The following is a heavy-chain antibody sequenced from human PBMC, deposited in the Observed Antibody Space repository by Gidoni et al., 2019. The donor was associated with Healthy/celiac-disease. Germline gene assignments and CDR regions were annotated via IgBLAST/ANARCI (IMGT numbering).Heavy chain of an antibody. D-gene: IGHD4-17*01. CDR1: GFTFSSYW. V-gene: IGHV3-7*03. CDR3: ARSLYSTVVTVFDY. J-gene: IGHJ4*02. CDR2: IKQDGSEK. Sequence: EVQLVESGGGLVQPGGSLRLFCAASGFTFSSYWMSWVRQTPGKGLEWVANIKQDGSEKYYVDSVKGRFTISRDNAKNSLYLQMNSLRAEDTAVYYCARSLYSTVVTVFDYWGQGTLVTVSS.